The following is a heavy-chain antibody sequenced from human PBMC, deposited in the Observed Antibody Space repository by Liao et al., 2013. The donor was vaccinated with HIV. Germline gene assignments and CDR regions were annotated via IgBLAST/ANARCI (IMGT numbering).Heavy chain of an antibody. V-gene: IGHV4-34*01. Sequence: QVQLQQWGAGLLKPSETLSLTCAVYGGSFSGYYWSWIRQPPGKGLEWIGEINHSGSTNYNPSLKSRVTISLDTSKNQFSLKLSSVTAADTAVYYCARDDFWSGRYFGAWGQGILVTVSS. CDR3: ARDDFWSGRYFGA. D-gene: IGHD3-3*01. J-gene: IGHJ4*02. CDR2: INHSGST. CDR1: GGSFSGYY.